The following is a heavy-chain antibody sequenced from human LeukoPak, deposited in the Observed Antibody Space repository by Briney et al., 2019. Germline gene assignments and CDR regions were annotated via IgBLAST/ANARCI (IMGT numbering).Heavy chain of an antibody. V-gene: IGHV1-18*01. CDR1: GYTFTSYG. J-gene: IGHJ4*02. CDR3: ARTWSIAQNLDY. D-gene: IGHD6-13*01. Sequence: ASVKVSCKASGYTFTSYGINWVRQAPGQGLEWMGWISAYNGNTNYAQKLQGRVTMTKDTSTTTAYMELRSLRSDDTAVYYCARTWSIAQNLDYWGQGTLVTVSS. CDR2: ISAYNGNT.